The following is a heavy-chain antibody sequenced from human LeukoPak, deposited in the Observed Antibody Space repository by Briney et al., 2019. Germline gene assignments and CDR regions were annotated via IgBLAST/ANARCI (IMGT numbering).Heavy chain of an antibody. V-gene: IGHV4-39*01. CDR1: GGSIRSSSYY. Sequence: PSETLSLTCTVSGGSIRSSSYYWGWIRQPPGKGLEWIGSVHYSGSTYDNPSLKSRVTISVDTSKNQFSLKLISVTAADTGVYYCARRSTVAGRGRFDPWGQGTLVTVSS. J-gene: IGHJ5*02. CDR2: VHYSGST. D-gene: IGHD6-19*01. CDR3: ARRSTVAGRGRFDP.